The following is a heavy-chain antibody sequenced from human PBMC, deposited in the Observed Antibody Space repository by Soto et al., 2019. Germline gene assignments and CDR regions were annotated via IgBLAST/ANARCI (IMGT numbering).Heavy chain of an antibody. CDR2: MNSDGSST. V-gene: IGHV3-74*01. D-gene: IGHD3-3*01. J-gene: IGHJ4*02. CDR3: VAMGQYYDFWSVPNY. CDR1: GFAFGTYW. Sequence: GGSLRLSCAASGFAFGTYWMHWVRQDPGKGLVWVSRMNSDGSSTVYADSVKGRFTISRDNAKNTLYLQMNSLTVEDTAVYYCVAMGQYYDFWSVPNYWGQGTPVTVSS.